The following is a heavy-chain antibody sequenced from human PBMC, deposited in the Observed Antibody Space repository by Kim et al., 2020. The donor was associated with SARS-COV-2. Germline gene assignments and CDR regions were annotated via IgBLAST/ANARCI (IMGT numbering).Heavy chain of an antibody. D-gene: IGHD1-26*01. CDR3: AKDRRRSGSYDY. V-gene: IGHV3-23*01. CDR2: IIGSGGST. Sequence: GGSLRLSCAASGFTFSSYAMSWVRQSPGKGLEWVSAIIGSGGSTYYADSVKGRFTISRDNSKNTLYLQMNSLRAEDTAVYYCAKDRRRSGSYDYWGQGTLVTVSS. J-gene: IGHJ4*02. CDR1: GFTFSSYA.